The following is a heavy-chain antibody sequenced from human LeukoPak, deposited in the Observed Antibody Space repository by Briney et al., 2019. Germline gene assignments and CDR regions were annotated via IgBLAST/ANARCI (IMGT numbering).Heavy chain of an antibody. CDR2: ISGSSNHI. D-gene: IGHD6-13*01. V-gene: IGHV3-21*05. Sequence: GGSLRLSCAASGFTFSSYSMSWLRQAPGKGLEWISYISGSSNHINYAYSAKGRFTITSTNAKQSVTLQMDSLRVENTAVYYCAREQMGSWWSEGTLV. CDR1: GFTFSSYS. J-gene: IGHJ4*02. CDR3: AREQMGSW.